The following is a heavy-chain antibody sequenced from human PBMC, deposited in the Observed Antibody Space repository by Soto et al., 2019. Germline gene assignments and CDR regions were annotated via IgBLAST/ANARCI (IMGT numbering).Heavy chain of an antibody. V-gene: IGHV4-59*08. J-gene: IGHJ4*02. Sequence: QVQLQESGPGLVKPSETLSLTCTVSGGSISTYYWNWIRQPPGKGLEWIGYIYYGGSANYNPSLKSRFTLSVDTSKKQFSLKLSSVTAADTAVYYCARGGHCTNGVCSALDYWGQGTLVTVSS. CDR2: IYYGGSA. CDR1: GGSISTYY. D-gene: IGHD2-8*01. CDR3: ARGGHCTNGVCSALDY.